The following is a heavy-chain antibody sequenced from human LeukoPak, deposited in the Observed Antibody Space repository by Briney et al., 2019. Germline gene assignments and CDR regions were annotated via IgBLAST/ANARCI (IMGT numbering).Heavy chain of an antibody. CDR3: AKDKDIVVVPAAMGGAFDI. V-gene: IGHV3-9*01. J-gene: IGHJ3*02. Sequence: GGSLRLSCAASGFTFDDYAMHWVRQAPGKGLEWVSGISWNSGSIGYADSVKGRFTISRDNAKNSLYLQMNSQRAEDTALYYCAKDKDIVVVPAAMGGAFDIWGQGTMVTVSS. D-gene: IGHD2-2*01. CDR2: ISWNSGSI. CDR1: GFTFDDYA.